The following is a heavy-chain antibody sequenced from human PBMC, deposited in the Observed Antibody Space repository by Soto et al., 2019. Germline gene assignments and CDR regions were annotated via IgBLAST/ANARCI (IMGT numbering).Heavy chain of an antibody. D-gene: IGHD6-13*01. J-gene: IGHJ4*02. Sequence: ASVKVSCKASGYTFTNFGISCVRQAPGQGLEWMGWISAYNGNTNYAQKLQGRVTMTTDTSTSTAYMELRSLRSDDTAVYYCARHIPAAGDFDYWGQGTLVTVSS. CDR3: ARHIPAAGDFDY. V-gene: IGHV1-18*01. CDR1: GYTFTNFG. CDR2: ISAYNGNT.